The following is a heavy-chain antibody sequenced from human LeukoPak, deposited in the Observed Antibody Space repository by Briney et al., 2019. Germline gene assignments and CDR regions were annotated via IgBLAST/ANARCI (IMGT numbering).Heavy chain of an antibody. J-gene: IGHJ5*02. D-gene: IGHD2-2*01. V-gene: IGHV4-4*07. CDR1: GGPISSYY. CDR3: ARGVSEFVVVPAAKYWFDP. CDR2: IYHSGST. Sequence: SEPLSLTCTLSGGPISSYYWSWIRQPAGKGLEGIGSIYHSGSTNYHTSLKRRVAVSVDTPKNQFSLQLSSVTAADTAVYYCARGVSEFVVVPAAKYWFDPWGQGTLVTVSS.